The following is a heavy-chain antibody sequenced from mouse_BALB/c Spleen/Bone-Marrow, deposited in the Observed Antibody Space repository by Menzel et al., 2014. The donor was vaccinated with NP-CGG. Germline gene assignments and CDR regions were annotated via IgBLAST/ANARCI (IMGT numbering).Heavy chain of an antibody. Sequence: QVQLKESGPGLVAPSQSLSITCTVSGFSLTDCGVSWIRQPPGKGLEWLGVIWGGGSTYYNSALKSRLSISKDNSKSQVFLKMNSLXXDDTAXYXCARIYFDFDGFAYWGQGTLVTVSA. CDR1: GFSLTDCG. D-gene: IGHD2-4*01. CDR3: ARIYFDFDGFAY. J-gene: IGHJ3*01. CDR2: IWGGGST. V-gene: IGHV2-6-5*01.